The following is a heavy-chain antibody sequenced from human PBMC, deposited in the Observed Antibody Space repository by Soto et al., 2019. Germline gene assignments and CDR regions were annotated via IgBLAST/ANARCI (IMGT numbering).Heavy chain of an antibody. Sequence: PGGSLRLSCAASGFTFSSYAMSWVRQAPGKGLEWVSAISGSGGSTYYADSVKGRFTISRDNSKNTLYLQMNSLRAGDTAVYYCAKSSYYDFWSGYYTDFDYWGQGTLVTVSS. V-gene: IGHV3-23*01. CDR1: GFTFSSYA. CDR2: ISGSGGST. D-gene: IGHD3-3*01. CDR3: AKSSYYDFWSGYYTDFDY. J-gene: IGHJ4*02.